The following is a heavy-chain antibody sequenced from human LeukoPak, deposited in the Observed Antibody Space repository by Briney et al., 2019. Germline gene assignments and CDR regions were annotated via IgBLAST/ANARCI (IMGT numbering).Heavy chain of an antibody. D-gene: IGHD3-3*01. CDR2: SDRDGVVR. J-gene: IGHJ4*02. CDR1: SIRFADHW. CDR3: VEGRWSGPFVF. Sequence: GGSLRLSCVGSSIRFADHWMLWVRQVPGKPPAWVARSDRDGVVREYADSVKGRFTIPRDSARNTIHLEMNRLKVEDTAIYYCVEGRWSGPFVFWGRGSLVPVPS. V-gene: IGHV3-74*01.